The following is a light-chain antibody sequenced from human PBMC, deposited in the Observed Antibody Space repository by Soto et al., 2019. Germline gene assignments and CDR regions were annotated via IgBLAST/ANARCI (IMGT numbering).Light chain of an antibody. CDR1: SSDVGGYNY. CDR3: SSYTSSSTLLYV. V-gene: IGLV2-14*01. Sequence: QSALTQPASVSGSPGQSITISCTGTSSDVGGYNYVSWYQQHPGKAPKLMIYDVSNRPSGVSNRFSGSKSGNTASLTISGLQAEDEADSYCSSYTSSSTLLYVFGTGTKVTVI. CDR2: DVS. J-gene: IGLJ1*01.